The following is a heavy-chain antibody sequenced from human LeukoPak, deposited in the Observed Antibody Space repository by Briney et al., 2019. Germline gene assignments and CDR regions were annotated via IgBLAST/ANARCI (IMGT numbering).Heavy chain of an antibody. J-gene: IGHJ6*02. CDR3: ARSEQWLPEKCGMDV. CDR2: ISSSSSYI. Sequence: GGSLRLSCAASGFTFSSYSMNWVRQAPGKGLEWVSSISSSSSYIYYADSVKGRFTISRDNAKNSLYLQMNSLRAEDTAVYYCARSEQWLPEKCGMDVWGQGTTVTVSS. D-gene: IGHD6-19*01. V-gene: IGHV3-21*01. CDR1: GFTFSSYS.